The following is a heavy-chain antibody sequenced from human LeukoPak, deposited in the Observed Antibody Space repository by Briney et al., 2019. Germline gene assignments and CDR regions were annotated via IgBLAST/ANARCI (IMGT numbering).Heavy chain of an antibody. V-gene: IGHV3-66*01. Sequence: PGGSLRLSCAASGFTVSSNYMSWVRQAPGKGLEWVSVIYSGGGTYYADSVKGRFTIYRDNSKNTLYLNMNSLRAEDTAVYYCAKDGLRYSSSWNNYFDYWGQGTLATASS. CDR3: AKDGLRYSSSWNNYFDY. CDR1: GFTVSSNY. CDR2: IYSGGGT. J-gene: IGHJ4*02. D-gene: IGHD6-13*01.